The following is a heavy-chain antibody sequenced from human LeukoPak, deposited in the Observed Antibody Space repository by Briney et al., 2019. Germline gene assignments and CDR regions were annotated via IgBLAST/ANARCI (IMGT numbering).Heavy chain of an antibody. CDR1: AFTFSTYW. D-gene: IGHD1-26*01. CDR2: INGDESST. J-gene: IGHJ4*02. CDR3: ARGAKWAYYFDY. V-gene: IGHV3-74*01. Sequence: GSLRLSCAASAFTFSTYWMHWVRQVPGKGLEWVSRINGDESSTNYADSVKGRFTISRDNAKDTLYLHLNSLTTEDTAVYYCARGAKWAYYFDYWGQGTLVTV.